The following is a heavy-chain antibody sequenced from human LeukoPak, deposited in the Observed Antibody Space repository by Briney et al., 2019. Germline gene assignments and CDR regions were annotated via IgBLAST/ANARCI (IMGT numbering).Heavy chain of an antibody. CDR1: GGSFSAYY. J-gene: IGHJ4*02. D-gene: IGHD5-18*01. Sequence: PSETLSLTCTVYGGSFSAYYWSWIRQPPGKGLEWIGYIYYSGSTNYNPSLKSRVTISVDTSKNQFSLKLSSVTAADTAVYYCARSLGGYSYGNHEYYFDYWGQGTLVTVSS. V-gene: IGHV4-59*01. CDR3: ARSLGGYSYGNHEYYFDY. CDR2: IYYSGST.